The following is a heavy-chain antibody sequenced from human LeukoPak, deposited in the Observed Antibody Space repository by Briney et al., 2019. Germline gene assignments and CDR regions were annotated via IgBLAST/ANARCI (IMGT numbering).Heavy chain of an antibody. CDR2: ISSSSSYI. V-gene: IGHV3-21*01. Sequence: GGSLRLSCAASGFTFSSYNLNWVRQAPGKGLEWVSSISSSSSYIYHADSVKGRFTISRDNAKNTLYLQMNSLRAEDAAVYYCAKDQITMISYYGMDVWGQGTTVTVSS. D-gene: IGHD3-22*01. CDR1: GFTFSSYN. CDR3: AKDQITMISYYGMDV. J-gene: IGHJ6*02.